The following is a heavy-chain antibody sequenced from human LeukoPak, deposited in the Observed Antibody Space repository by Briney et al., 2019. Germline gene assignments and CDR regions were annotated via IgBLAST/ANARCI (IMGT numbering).Heavy chain of an antibody. J-gene: IGHJ4*02. Sequence: PGRSQRLSCAASGFTFSSYAMHWVRQAPGKGLEWVAVISYDGSNKYYADSVKGRFTISRDNSKNTLYLQMNSLRAEDTAVYYCAREYELTPIYYFDYWGQGTLVTVSS. V-gene: IGHV3-30*04. CDR2: ISYDGSNK. CDR3: AREYELTPIYYFDY. D-gene: IGHD2-2*01. CDR1: GFTFSSYA.